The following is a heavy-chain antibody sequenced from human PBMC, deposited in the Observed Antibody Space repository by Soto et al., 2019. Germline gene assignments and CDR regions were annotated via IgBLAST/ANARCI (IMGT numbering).Heavy chain of an antibody. V-gene: IGHV4-39*01. Sequence: PSETLSLTCTVSSVSISSYGYYWGWIRQPPGKGLEWIGIISYSGSTYYSPSLKSRVTISADTSKNQFSLRLSSVTAADTAVYYCARHKDCSGGSCSAVGYYYGLDVWGQGTTVT. CDR2: ISYSGST. CDR1: SVSISSYGYY. CDR3: ARHKDCSGGSCSAVGYYYGLDV. D-gene: IGHD2-15*01. J-gene: IGHJ6*02.